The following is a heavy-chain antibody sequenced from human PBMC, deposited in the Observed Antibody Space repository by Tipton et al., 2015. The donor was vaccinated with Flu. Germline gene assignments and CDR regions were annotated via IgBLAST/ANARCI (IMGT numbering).Heavy chain of an antibody. J-gene: IGHJ4*02. Sequence: SLRLSCAGSGFTFSNAWLTWVRQPPGKGLEWVGRIKSKADGGTTDYPAPVKGRFTISRDDSKNTLYLQMNSLKTEDTAVYYCTTVRGYYGNFDHWGQGTLVTASS. CDR2: IKSKADGGTT. CDR1: GFTFSNAW. CDR3: TTVRGYYGNFDH. V-gene: IGHV3-15*01. D-gene: IGHD3-3*01.